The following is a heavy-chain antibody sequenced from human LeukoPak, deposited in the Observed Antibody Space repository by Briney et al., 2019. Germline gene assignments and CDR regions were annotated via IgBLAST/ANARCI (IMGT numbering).Heavy chain of an antibody. Sequence: GGSLRLSCAASGFTFSSYILNWVRQAPGKGLEWVSSISSSSSYIYYADSVKGRFTISRDNAKNSLYLQMNSLRAEDTAVYYCAKIYYDGSGYYSDYWGQGTLVTVSS. CDR3: AKIYYDGSGYYSDY. CDR1: GFTFSSYI. CDR2: ISSSSSYI. D-gene: IGHD3-22*01. V-gene: IGHV3-21*01. J-gene: IGHJ4*02.